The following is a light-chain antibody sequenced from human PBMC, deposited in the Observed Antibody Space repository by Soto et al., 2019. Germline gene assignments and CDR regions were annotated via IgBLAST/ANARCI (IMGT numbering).Light chain of an antibody. J-gene: IGKJ4*01. CDR2: GAS. V-gene: IGKV3-20*01. Sequence: LTQSPATLSVSPGERATLSCRASQRVSSNLAWYQQTPGRAPRLLIYGASSRATGIPDRFSGGGSGTDFTLTISRLEPEDFAVYYCQQFSSYPLTFGGGTKVDIK. CDR1: QRVSSN. CDR3: QQFSSYPLT.